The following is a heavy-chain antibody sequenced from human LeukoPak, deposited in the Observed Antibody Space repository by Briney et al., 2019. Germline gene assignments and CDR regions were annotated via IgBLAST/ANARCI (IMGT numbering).Heavy chain of an antibody. CDR2: IYDSGST. Sequence: SETLSLTCTVSGGSISSSSYYWGWIRQPPGKGLAGSGSIYDSGSTYYNPSLKRRVTVSVATSQYQFSLKVSSVTAAVRVAVCCARGGIAVAGVHYWGQGTQVTVS. J-gene: IGHJ4*02. D-gene: IGHD6-19*01. CDR3: ARGGIAVAGVHY. V-gene: IGHV4-39*07. CDR1: GGSISSSSYY.